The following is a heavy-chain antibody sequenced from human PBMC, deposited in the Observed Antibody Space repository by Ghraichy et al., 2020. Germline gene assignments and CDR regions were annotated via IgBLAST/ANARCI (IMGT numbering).Heavy chain of an antibody. Sequence: GESLNISCAASGFTFSSYAMHWVRQAPGKGLEWVAVISYDGSNKYYADSVKGRFTISRDNSKNTLYLQMDSLRAEDTAVYYCARQYDSSGYPGYWGQGTLVTVSS. J-gene: IGHJ4*02. V-gene: IGHV3-30-3*01. CDR3: ARQYDSSGYPGY. D-gene: IGHD3-22*01. CDR1: GFTFSSYA. CDR2: ISYDGSNK.